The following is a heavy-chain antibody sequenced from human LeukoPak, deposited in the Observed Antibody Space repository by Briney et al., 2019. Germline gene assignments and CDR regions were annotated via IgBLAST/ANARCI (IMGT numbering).Heavy chain of an antibody. V-gene: IGHV3-23*01. CDR3: AKGTILGRYPGYFDY. CDR1: GFTFSSYA. J-gene: IGHJ4*02. D-gene: IGHD4/OR15-4a*01. CDR2: ISGSGGTT. Sequence: GGSLRLSCAASGFTFSSYAMSWVRQAEGKGREWVSAISGSGGTTYYADSVKGRFTIYRDNSKNALYLQMISLRAEDTAVYYCAKGTILGRYPGYFDYWGQGTLVTVSS.